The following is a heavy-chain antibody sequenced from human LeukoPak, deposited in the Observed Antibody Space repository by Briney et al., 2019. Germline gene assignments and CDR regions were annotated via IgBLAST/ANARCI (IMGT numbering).Heavy chain of an antibody. CDR1: GFTFSPYS. J-gene: IGHJ6*02. Sequence: PGGSLRLSCAASGFTFSPYSMNWVRQAPGKGLEWVSSISSSSSYIYYADSVKGRFTISRDNAKNSLYLQMNSLRAEDTAVYYCARDFLPYDTYPDYYYYGMDVWGQGTTVTVSS. CDR2: ISSSSSYI. CDR3: ARDFLPYDTYPDYYYYGMDV. D-gene: IGHD3-3*01. V-gene: IGHV3-21*01.